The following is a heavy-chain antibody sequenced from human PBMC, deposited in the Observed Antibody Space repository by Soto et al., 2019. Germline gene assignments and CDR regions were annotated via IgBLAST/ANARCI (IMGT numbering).Heavy chain of an antibody. CDR2: ISSSSSTI. CDR3: ARGEGDYVWGSYRTYNWFDP. J-gene: IGHJ5*02. V-gene: IGHV3-48*02. CDR1: GFSFSSYS. Sequence: GGSLRLSCAASGFSFSSYSMNWVRQAPGKGLEWVSYISSSSSTIYYADSVKGRFTISRDNAKNSLYLQMNSLRDEDTAVYYCARGEGDYVWGSYRTYNWFDPWGQGTLVTVSS. D-gene: IGHD3-16*02.